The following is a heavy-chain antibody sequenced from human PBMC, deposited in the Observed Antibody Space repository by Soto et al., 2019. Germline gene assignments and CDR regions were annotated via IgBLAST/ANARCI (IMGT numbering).Heavy chain of an antibody. D-gene: IGHD5-18*01. CDR2: ISAYNGNT. Sequence: QVQLVQSGAEVKKPGASVKVSCKASGYTFTSYGISWVRQAPGQGLEWMGWISAYNGNTNYAQKPQGRVTMTTDTSTSTAYMGMRSLRSDDTAVYYGARALSRYGYGNMDVWCKGTTVTVSS. J-gene: IGHJ6*03. V-gene: IGHV1-18*01. CDR3: ARALSRYGYGNMDV. CDR1: GYTFTSYG.